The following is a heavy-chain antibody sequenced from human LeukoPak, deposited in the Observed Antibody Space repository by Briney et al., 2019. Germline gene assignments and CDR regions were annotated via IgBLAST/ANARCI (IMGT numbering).Heavy chain of an antibody. J-gene: IGHJ4*02. Sequence: SETLSLTCTVSGGSISSYYWSWIRQPPGKGLEWIGYIYYSGSTNYNPSLKSRVTISVDTSKNQFSLKLSSVTAADTAVHYCAGGKTGSGTLTSFDYWDQGTLVTVSS. V-gene: IGHV4-59*01. CDR1: GGSISSYY. CDR3: AGGKTGSGTLTSFDY. CDR2: IYYSGST. D-gene: IGHD3-10*01.